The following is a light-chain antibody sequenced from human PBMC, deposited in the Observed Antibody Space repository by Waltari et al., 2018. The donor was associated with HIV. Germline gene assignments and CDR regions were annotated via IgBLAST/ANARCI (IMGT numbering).Light chain of an antibody. CDR2: RNN. V-gene: IGLV1-47*01. J-gene: IGLJ1*01. CDR1: SSNIGSKY. Sequence: QSVLTQPPSASGTPGQSVTISCSGSSSNIGSKYVYWYQQLPGTAPKRLIYRNNQRPSGVPDRFSGSKAGTSASLAISGLRSEDEADYYCAAWDDSLSVVYVFGTGTKVTVL. CDR3: AAWDDSLSVVYV.